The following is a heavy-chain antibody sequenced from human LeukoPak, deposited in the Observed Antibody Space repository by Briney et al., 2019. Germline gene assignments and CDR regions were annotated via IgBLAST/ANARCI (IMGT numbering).Heavy chain of an antibody. D-gene: IGHD3-10*01. Sequence: SETLSLTCAVYGGSFSGYYWSWIRQPPGKGLEWIGSIYYSGSTYYNPSLKSRVTISVDTSKNQFSLKLSSVTAADTAVYYCARPAGWFDPWGQGTLVTVSS. V-gene: IGHV4-34*01. CDR2: IYYSGST. CDR1: GGSFSGYY. CDR3: ARPAGWFDP. J-gene: IGHJ5*02.